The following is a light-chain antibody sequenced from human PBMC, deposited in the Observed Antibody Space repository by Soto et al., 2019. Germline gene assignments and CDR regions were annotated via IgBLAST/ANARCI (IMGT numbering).Light chain of an antibody. CDR2: AAS. J-gene: IGKJ4*01. CDR3: HKYNSLPPT. CDR1: QHIMND. V-gene: IGKV1-27*01. Sequence: DFQLAQSPSSLSPSVGDRVTITCRASQHIMNDLAWYQQKPGKPPRLLISAASTLQSGVPSRFSASGFGTEVTLTISSLQPEDAATYYCHKYNSLPPTFGGGTKVDIK.